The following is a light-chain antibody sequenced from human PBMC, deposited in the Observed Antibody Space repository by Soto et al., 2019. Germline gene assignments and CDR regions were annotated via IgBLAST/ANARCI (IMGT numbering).Light chain of an antibody. CDR1: SSDVGGYNY. J-gene: IGLJ2*01. CDR2: DVN. CDR3: SSYTRSSTVI. Sequence: QLVLTQPASVSGSPGQSITISCTGTSSDVGGYNYVSWYQQHPGKAPKLMIYDVNNRPSGVSNRFSGSKSGNTASLTISGLQAEDEADYYCSSYTRSSTVIFGGGTKLTVL. V-gene: IGLV2-14*01.